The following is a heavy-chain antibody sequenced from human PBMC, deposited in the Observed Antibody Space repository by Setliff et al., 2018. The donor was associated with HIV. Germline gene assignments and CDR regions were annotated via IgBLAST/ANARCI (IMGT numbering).Heavy chain of an antibody. CDR3: ARDPGGDTSGYLIYYYDY. Sequence: PGGSLRLSCAASGFTFNSHWMSWVRQAPGRGLEWVADINQDGNKKDYGDSVKGRFTISRDNSKDTLYLQMNSLRAEDTAVYYCARDPGGDTSGYLIYYYDYWGQGTLVTVSS. CDR2: INQDGNKK. V-gene: IGHV3-7*01. J-gene: IGHJ4*02. D-gene: IGHD3-22*01. CDR1: GFTFNSHW.